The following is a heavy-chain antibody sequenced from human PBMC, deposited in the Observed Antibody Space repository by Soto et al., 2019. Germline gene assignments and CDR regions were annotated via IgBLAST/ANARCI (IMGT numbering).Heavy chain of an antibody. CDR1: GGSISSSSYY. Sequence: QLQLQESGPGLVKPSETLSLTCTVSGGSISSSSYYWGWIRQPPGKGLEWIGSIYYSGSTYYNPSLKSRVTISIDTSKNQFSLKLSSVTAADTAVYYCARLDIVVVVAATRGYFQHWVQGTLVTVSS. CDR2: IYYSGST. V-gene: IGHV4-39*01. CDR3: ARLDIVVVVAATRGYFQH. J-gene: IGHJ1*01. D-gene: IGHD2-15*01.